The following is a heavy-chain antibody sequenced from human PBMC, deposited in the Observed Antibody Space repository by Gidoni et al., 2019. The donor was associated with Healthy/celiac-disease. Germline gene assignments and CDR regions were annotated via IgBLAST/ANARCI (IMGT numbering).Heavy chain of an antibody. CDR3: TRVKSSGWLDAFDI. J-gene: IGHJ3*02. CDR1: GFTFGDYA. V-gene: IGHV3-49*04. Sequence: EVQLVESGGGLVQPGRSLRLSCPASGFTFGDYAMSWVRQAPGKGLEWVGFIRSKAYGGTTEYAASVKGRFTISRDDSKSIAYLQMNSLKTEDTAVYYCTRVKSSGWLDAFDIWGQGTMVTVSS. CDR2: IRSKAYGGTT. D-gene: IGHD6-19*01.